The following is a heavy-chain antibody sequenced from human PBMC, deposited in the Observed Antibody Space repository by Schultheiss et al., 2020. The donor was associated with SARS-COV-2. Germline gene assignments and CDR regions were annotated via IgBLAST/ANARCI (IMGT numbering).Heavy chain of an antibody. CDR2: ISSNGGST. J-gene: IGHJ3*02. V-gene: IGHV3-64D*06. CDR3: AKARSYYLDAFDI. CDR1: GFTFSSYA. D-gene: IGHD1-26*01. Sequence: GESLKISCSASGFTFSSYAMHWVRQAPGKGLEYVSAISSNGGSTYYADSVKGRFTISRDNSKNTLYLQMSSLRAEDTALYYCAKARSYYLDAFDIWGQGTMVTVSS.